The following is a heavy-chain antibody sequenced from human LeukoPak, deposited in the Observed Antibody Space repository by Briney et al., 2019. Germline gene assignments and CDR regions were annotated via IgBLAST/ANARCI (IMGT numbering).Heavy chain of an antibody. V-gene: IGHV1-2*02. CDR3: VGGNSGSFDY. CDR1: GYTLTGYY. CDR2: INPNSGGT. J-gene: IGHJ4*02. Sequence: GASVKVSCKASGYTLTGYYMHWVRQAPGQGLEWMGWINPNSGGTNYAQKFQGRVTITADESTSTAYMELSSLRSEDTAVYYCVGGNSGSFDYWGQGTLVTVSS. D-gene: IGHD4-23*01.